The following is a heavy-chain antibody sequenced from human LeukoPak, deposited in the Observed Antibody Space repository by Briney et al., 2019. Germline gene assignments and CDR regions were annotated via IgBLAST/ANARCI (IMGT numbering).Heavy chain of an antibody. D-gene: IGHD6-19*01. CDR3: AKPHYSSGWYYFDY. Sequence: GGSLRLSCAASGFTFSSYSMNWVRQAPGKGLEWVAVISYDGSNKYYADSVKGRFTISRDNSKNTLYLQMNSLRAEDTAVYYCAKPHYSSGWYYFDYWGQGTLVTVSS. CDR2: ISYDGSNK. V-gene: IGHV3-30*18. CDR1: GFTFSSYS. J-gene: IGHJ4*02.